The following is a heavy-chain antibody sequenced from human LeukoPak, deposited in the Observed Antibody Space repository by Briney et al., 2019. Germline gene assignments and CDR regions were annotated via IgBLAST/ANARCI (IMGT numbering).Heavy chain of an antibody. J-gene: IGHJ6*03. V-gene: IGHV4-34*01. CDR2: INHSGST. CDR3: ARAIRDSSGWSSPYYYYYYMDV. CDR1: GYSISSGYY. Sequence: PSETLSLTCAVSGYSISSGYYWSWIRPPPGKGLEWIGEINHSGSTNYNPSLKSRVTISVDTSKNQFSLKLSSVTAADTAVYYCARAIRDSSGWSSPYYYYYYMDVWGKGTTVTVSS. D-gene: IGHD6-19*01.